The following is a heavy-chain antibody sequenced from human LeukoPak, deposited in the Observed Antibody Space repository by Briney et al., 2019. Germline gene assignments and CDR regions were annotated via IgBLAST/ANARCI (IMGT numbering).Heavy chain of an antibody. J-gene: IGHJ4*02. V-gene: IGHV1-2*06. CDR2: INPNNGAT. D-gene: IGHD1-26*01. CDR1: GYTFSTYP. CDR3: TRESGSYHGNDY. Sequence: ASVKVSCKASGYTFSTYPMNWVRQAPGQGLEWMGRINPNNGATNYAQKLQGRVTITGDTSISTAYMELSSLRSDDTAVYYCTRESGSYHGNDYWGQGTLVTVSS.